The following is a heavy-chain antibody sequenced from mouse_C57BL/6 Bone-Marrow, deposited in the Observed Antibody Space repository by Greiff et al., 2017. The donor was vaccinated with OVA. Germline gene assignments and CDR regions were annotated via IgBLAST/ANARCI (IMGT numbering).Heavy chain of an antibody. J-gene: IGHJ3*01. CDR3: ALDYSNYAAY. D-gene: IGHD2-5*01. V-gene: IGHV1-67*01. CDR1: GYTFTDYA. CDR2: ISTYYGTA. Sequence: VQLQESGPELVRPGVSVKISCKGSGYTFTDYAMHWVKQSHAKSLEWIGVISTYYGTACYNQKLKDKATMTVDKSYSTAYMELARLTSEDSAVYYCALDYSNYAAYWGQGTLVTVSA.